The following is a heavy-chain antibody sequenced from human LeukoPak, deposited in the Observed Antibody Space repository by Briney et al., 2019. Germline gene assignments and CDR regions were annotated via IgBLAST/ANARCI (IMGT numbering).Heavy chain of an antibody. CDR2: IYYSGST. CDR1: GGSISGYY. V-gene: IGHV4-59*01. J-gene: IGHJ5*02. Sequence: SETLSLTCTVSGGSISGYYWSWIRQPPGKGLEWIGYIYYSGSTNYNPSLKSRVTISVDTSKNQFSLKLSSVTAADTAVYYCAREYYGSGSYYHWFDPWGQGTLVTVSS. CDR3: AREYYGSGSYYHWFDP. D-gene: IGHD3-10*01.